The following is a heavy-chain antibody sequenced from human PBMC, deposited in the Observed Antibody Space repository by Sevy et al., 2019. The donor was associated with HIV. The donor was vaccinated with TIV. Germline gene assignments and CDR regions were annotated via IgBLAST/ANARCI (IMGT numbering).Heavy chain of an antibody. CDR1: GFSFKNFA. V-gene: IGHV3-23*01. CDR2: MSASDDST. D-gene: IGHD6-13*01. J-gene: IGHJ4*02. CDR3: ANGLTGYSASWYSD. Sequence: GGSLRLSCAASGFSFKNFAMNWVRQAPGKGLEWVSAMSASDDSTYYADSVKGRFTISRDNSKNTLYLQMDSLRGEDTAVYYCANGLTGYSASWYSDWGQGALVTVSS.